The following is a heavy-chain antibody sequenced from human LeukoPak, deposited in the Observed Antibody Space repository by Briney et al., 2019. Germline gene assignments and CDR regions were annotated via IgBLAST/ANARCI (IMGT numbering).Heavy chain of an antibody. CDR1: GSTFSSYA. J-gene: IGHJ3*02. V-gene: IGHV3-23*01. D-gene: IGHD3-22*01. Sequence: PGGSLRLSCAASGSTFSSYAMSWVRQAPGQGLEWVSAISGSGGSTYYADSVKGRFTMSRDNSKNTLYLQMKSLRAEDTAVYYCAKDLYRDPFITMIVVVPDAFDIWGQGTMVTVSS. CDR3: AKDLYRDPFITMIVVVPDAFDI. CDR2: ISGSGGST.